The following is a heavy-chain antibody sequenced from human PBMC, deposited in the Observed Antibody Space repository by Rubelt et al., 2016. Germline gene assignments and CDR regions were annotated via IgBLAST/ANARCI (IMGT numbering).Heavy chain of an antibody. Sequence: SLRLSCAASGFTFSNAWMSWVRQAPGKGLEWAGRIKSKTDGGTTDYAAPVKGRFTISRDDSKNTLYLQMNSLKTEDTAVYYCASGPYSSSASLFPFDYWGQGTLVTVSS. CDR3: ASGPYSSSASLFPFDY. D-gene: IGHD6-6*01. CDR1: GFTFSNAW. CDR2: IKSKTDGGTT. V-gene: IGHV3-15*01. J-gene: IGHJ4*02.